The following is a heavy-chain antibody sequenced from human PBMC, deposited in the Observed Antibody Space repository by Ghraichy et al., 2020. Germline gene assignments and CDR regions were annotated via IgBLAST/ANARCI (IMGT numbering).Heavy chain of an antibody. D-gene: IGHD3-16*01. CDR2: IGGRDVGA. CDR3: AKGKGWGSFNELEY. J-gene: IGHJ4*02. Sequence: GGSLRLSCAAMGFTFSSDAMSWVRQPPGKGLEWVSGIGGRDVGARYADSVKGRFTVSRDNSKSMMYLQMNSLRDEDTAVYYCAKGKGWGSFNELEYWGQGTLVAVSS. V-gene: IGHV3-23*01. CDR1: GFTFSSDA.